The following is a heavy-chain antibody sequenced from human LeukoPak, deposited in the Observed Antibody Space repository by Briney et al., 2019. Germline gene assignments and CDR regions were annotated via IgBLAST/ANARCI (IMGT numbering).Heavy chain of an antibody. V-gene: IGHV1-2*02. CDR1: GYTFTGYY. CDR2: ISPNSGGT. J-gene: IGHJ4*02. Sequence: AASVKVSCKASGYTFTGYYIHWVRQAPGQGLEWMGWISPNSGGTSYAQKFQGRVTMTRDTSISVAYLELSSLRSDDTAVYYCARGDYSILTGYYFWGQGTLVTASS. D-gene: IGHD3-9*01. CDR3: ARGDYSILTGYYF.